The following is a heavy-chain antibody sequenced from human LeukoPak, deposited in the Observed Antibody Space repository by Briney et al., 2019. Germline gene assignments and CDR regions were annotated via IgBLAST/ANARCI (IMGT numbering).Heavy chain of an antibody. Sequence: GGSLRLSRAASGFTFRIFWMSWVRQAPGKGLEWVANINHDGSETYYVDCVEGRFTISRDHAKNSLYLQLNSLRAEDTAVYYCARSPAIGTFDYWGQGTLVTVSS. CDR1: GFTFRIFW. V-gene: IGHV3-7*01. J-gene: IGHJ4*02. CDR3: ARSPAIGTFDY. CDR2: INHDGSET. D-gene: IGHD6-13*01.